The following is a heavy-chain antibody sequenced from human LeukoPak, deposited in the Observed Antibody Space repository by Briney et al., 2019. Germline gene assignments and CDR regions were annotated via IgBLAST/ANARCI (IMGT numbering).Heavy chain of an antibody. CDR1: GFTFSSYA. CDR2: ISGSGGST. J-gene: IGHJ4*02. Sequence: PGGSLRLSCAASGFTFSSYAMSWVRQAPGKGLEWVSAISGSGGSTYYADSVKGRFTISRDNSKNTLYLQMNSLRAEDTAVYYCAKNAGTDYYDSSGLGFFDYWGQGTLVTVSS. D-gene: IGHD3-22*01. CDR3: AKNAGTDYYDSSGLGFFDY. V-gene: IGHV3-23*01.